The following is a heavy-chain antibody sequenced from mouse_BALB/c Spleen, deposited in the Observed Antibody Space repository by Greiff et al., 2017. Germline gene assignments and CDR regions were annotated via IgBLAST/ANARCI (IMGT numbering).Heavy chain of an antibody. D-gene: IGHD1-1*01. CDR2: ISCYNGAT. Sequence: LVQPGASVKLSCTASGFSFTGYYMHWVKQSHGKSLEWIGYISCYNGATCYNQKFKGQSTITVDTSYSTAYMQITSLTSEDTAIYYCARFTADDAMDYWGQGTSVTVSS. J-gene: IGHJ4*01. V-gene: IGHV1S34*01. CDR3: ARFTADDAMDY. CDR1: GFSFTGYY.